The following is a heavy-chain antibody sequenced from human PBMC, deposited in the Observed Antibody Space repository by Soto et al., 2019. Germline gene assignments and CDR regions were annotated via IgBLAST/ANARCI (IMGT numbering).Heavy chain of an antibody. D-gene: IGHD3-22*01. J-gene: IGHJ4*02. CDR3: ASQHYYDSSGYYVVY. CDR2: T. V-gene: IGHV4-39*01. Sequence: LTCTVCGVCISSSSYYWGWNRQPPGKGLEWIGNTSLKSRVTISVDTSKNQFSLKLSSVTAADTAMYFCASQHYYDSSGYYVVYWGQGTLVTVSS. CDR1: GVCISSSSYY.